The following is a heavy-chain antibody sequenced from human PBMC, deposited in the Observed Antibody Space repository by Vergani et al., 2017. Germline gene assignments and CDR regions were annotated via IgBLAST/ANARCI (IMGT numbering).Heavy chain of an antibody. CDR1: GFTVNSNY. CDR2: ISGSGGST. D-gene: IGHD2-2*01. Sequence: EVQLVESGGGLIQPGGSLRLSCAASGFTVNSNYMSWVRQAPGKGLEWVSAISGSGGSTYYADSVKGRFTISRDNSKNTLYLQMNSLRAEDTAVYYCAKTGDCSSTSCSDYWGQGTLVTVSS. V-gene: IGHV3-23*04. CDR3: AKTGDCSSTSCSDY. J-gene: IGHJ4*02.